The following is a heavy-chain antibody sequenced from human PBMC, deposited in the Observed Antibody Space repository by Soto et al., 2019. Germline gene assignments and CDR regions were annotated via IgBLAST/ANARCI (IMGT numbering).Heavy chain of an antibody. CDR2: INPNSGNI. CDR3: ARGRASGSYYLLDY. CDR1: GNTCTSYD. J-gene: IGHJ4*02. V-gene: IGHV1-8*01. Sequence: SVKVSCKASGNTCTSYDINWVRQATGHGLEWMGWINPNSGNIGYAQKFQGRVTMTSDTAIRTAYMEVSRLRSDDTAVYYCARGRASGSYYLLDYWGQGTLVTVSS. D-gene: IGHD3-10*01.